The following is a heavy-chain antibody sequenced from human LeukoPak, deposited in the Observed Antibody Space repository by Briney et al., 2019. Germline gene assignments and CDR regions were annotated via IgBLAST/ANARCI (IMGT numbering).Heavy chain of an antibody. Sequence: KPSETLSLTCTLSGGSIKSSDYYWAWLRPSPGQELELIGTIYYSGSTYYNTSLKCRLTFSVDTSNNRFSLSLASVTASDTGLYFCARQGNRSPFDLWGQGILVTVSS. D-gene: IGHD3-9*01. J-gene: IGHJ4*02. CDR1: GGSIKSSDYY. CDR3: ARQGNRSPFDL. CDR2: IYYSGST. V-gene: IGHV4-39*01.